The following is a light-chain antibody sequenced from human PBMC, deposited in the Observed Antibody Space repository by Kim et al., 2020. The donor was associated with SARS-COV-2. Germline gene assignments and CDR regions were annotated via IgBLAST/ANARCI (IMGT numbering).Light chain of an antibody. J-gene: IGLJ2*01. Sequence: LGKTVRSTCKGDSLRSYYASWYQQKPGQAPVLVIYGKNNRPSGIPDRFSGSSSGNTASLTITGAQAEDEADYYCNSRDSSGNHLVFGGGTQLTVL. CDR1: SLRSYY. CDR3: NSRDSSGNHLV. CDR2: GKN. V-gene: IGLV3-19*01.